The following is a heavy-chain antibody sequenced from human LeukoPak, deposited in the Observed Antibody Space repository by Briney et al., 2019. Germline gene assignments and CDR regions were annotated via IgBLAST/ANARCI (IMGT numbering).Heavy chain of an antibody. J-gene: IGHJ5*02. CDR1: GFSLSTSGVG. CDR2: IYWDDDK. Sequence: SGPTLVNPTQTLTLTCTFSGFSLSTSGVGVGWIRQPPGKALEWLALIYWDDDKRYSPSLKSRLTITKDTSKNQVVLTMTNMDPVGTATYYCAHRQPSYDFWSGYYHTNNWFDPWGQGTLVTVSS. D-gene: IGHD3-3*01. CDR3: AHRQPSYDFWSGYYHTNNWFDP. V-gene: IGHV2-5*02.